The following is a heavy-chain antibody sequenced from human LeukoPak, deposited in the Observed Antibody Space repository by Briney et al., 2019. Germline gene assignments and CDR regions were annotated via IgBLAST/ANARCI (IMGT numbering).Heavy chain of an antibody. V-gene: IGHV1-8*03. D-gene: IGHD2-15*01. CDR2: VNPNSGNT. CDR3: AREGCSGGGCYLGY. Sequence: ASVKVSCKASGYTFTSYDISWVRQATGQGLEWMGWVNPNSGNTDYAQKFQGRVTITRNTSISTAYMELSSLSSEDTAVYYCAREGCSGGGCYLGYWGQGTLVTVSS. CDR1: GYTFTSYD. J-gene: IGHJ4*02.